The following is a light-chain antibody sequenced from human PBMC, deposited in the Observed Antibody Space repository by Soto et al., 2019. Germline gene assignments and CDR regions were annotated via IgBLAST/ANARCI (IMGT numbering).Light chain of an antibody. CDR2: EGS. Sequence: QSVLTQPASVSGSPSQSITISCTGTSNDVGSYNLVSWYQHHPGKAPKLMIFEGSKRPSGVSNRFSGSKSGNTASLTISGLQAEDEADFYCCSYAGSNYYVFGTGTKVTVL. V-gene: IGLV2-23*01. CDR1: SNDVGSYNL. J-gene: IGLJ1*01. CDR3: CSYAGSNYYV.